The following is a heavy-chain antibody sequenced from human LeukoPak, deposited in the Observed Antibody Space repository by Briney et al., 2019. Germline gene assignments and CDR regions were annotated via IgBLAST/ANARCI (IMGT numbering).Heavy chain of an antibody. CDR2: IYSGGST. CDR3: ARDAYDSSGASWLGY. J-gene: IGHJ4*02. Sequence: GGSLRLSCAASGFTVSSNYMSWVRQAPGKGLEWVSVIYSGGSTYYADSVKGRFTISRDNSKNTLYLQMNSPRAEDTAVYYCARDAYDSSGASWLGYWGQGTLVTVSS. V-gene: IGHV3-53*01. CDR1: GFTVSSNY. D-gene: IGHD3-22*01.